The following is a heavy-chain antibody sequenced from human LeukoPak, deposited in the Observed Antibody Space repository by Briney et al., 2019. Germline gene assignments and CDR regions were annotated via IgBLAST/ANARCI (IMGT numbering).Heavy chain of an antibody. CDR1: GFSFISYA. J-gene: IGHJ6*02. CDR3: AKVSISLSDGMDV. CDR2: ISNSGGRI. Sequence: GGSLRLSCAASGFSFISYAMSWVRQAPGKGLEWVSGISNSGGRIYLADSVKGRFTISRDNSKNTLYLQMNSLRAEDTAVYYCAKVSISLSDGMDVWGQGTTVTVSS. V-gene: IGHV3-23*01. D-gene: IGHD6-6*01.